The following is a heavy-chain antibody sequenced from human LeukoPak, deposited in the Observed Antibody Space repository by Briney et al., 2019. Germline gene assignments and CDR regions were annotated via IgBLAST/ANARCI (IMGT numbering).Heavy chain of an antibody. CDR2: IFYSGST. Sequence: SETLSLTCTVSSGSISTSNYYWGWVRQPPGKALEWIGNIFYSGSTYYSPSLKGRVTISLDTSKNQFSLKLSSVTAADTAVYYCARVSLAAAISFDYWGQGALVTVSS. D-gene: IGHD6-13*01. V-gene: IGHV4-39*07. J-gene: IGHJ4*02. CDR3: ARVSLAAAISFDY. CDR1: SGSISTSNYY.